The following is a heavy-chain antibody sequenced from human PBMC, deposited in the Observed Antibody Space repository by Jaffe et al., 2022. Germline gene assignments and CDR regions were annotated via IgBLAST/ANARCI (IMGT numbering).Heavy chain of an antibody. Sequence: QVQLVQSGAEVKKPGASVKISCKASGYTFTSSAIHWVRQAPGQRLEWMGWINADNGNTKYSQNFQGRVTITRDTSANTAYMELSSLRSEDTAVYYCARDSSPRGYSSGWYYFDYWGQGTLVTVSS. CDR3: ARDSSPRGYSSGWYYFDY. D-gene: IGHD6-19*01. CDR2: INADNGNT. J-gene: IGHJ4*02. CDR1: GYTFTSSA. V-gene: IGHV1-3*01.